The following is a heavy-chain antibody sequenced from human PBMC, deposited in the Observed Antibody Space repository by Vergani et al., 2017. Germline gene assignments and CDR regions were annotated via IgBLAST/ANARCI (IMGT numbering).Heavy chain of an antibody. CDR1: GFTFSSYS. V-gene: IGHV3-21*01. J-gene: IGHJ6*03. CDR2: ISSSSSYR. CDR3: ARGRDTMVRGLGYYYYYMDV. D-gene: IGHD3-10*01. Sequence: EVQLVESGGGLVKPGGSLRLSCAASGFTFSSYSMNWVRQAPGKGLEWVSSISSSSSYRYYADSVKGRFTISRANAKNSLYLQMISLRAEDTAVYYCARGRDTMVRGLGYYYYYMDVWGKGTTVTVSS.